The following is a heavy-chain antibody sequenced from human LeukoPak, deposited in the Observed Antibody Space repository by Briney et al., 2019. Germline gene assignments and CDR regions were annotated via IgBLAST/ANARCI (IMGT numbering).Heavy chain of an antibody. J-gene: IGHJ6*03. Sequence: SETLSLTCTVSGGSISSGSYYWSWIRQPAGKGLEWIGRIYTSGSTNYNPSLKSRVTISVDTSKNQFTLKLSSVTAADTAVYYCARGYDFWSGYRYFYYYYYMDVWGKGTTVTVSS. V-gene: IGHV4-61*02. CDR1: GGSISSGSYY. CDR3: ARGYDFWSGYRYFYYYYYMDV. D-gene: IGHD3-3*01. CDR2: IYTSGST.